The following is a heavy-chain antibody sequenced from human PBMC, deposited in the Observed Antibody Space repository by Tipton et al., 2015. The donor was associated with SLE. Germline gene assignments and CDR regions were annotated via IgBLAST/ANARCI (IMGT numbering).Heavy chain of an antibody. CDR2: IYPSGRT. V-gene: IGHV4-4*02. CDR1: GGSISSINW. Sequence: SLRLSCSVSGGSISSINWWIWVRQPPGKGLEWIGEIYPSGRTNYNPSLKSRVTISMDKSSNQFSLSLTSVTAADTAVYYCARAAGGNYRPWYYYMDLWGKGTPVTVSS. D-gene: IGHD1-7*01. CDR3: ARAAGGNYRPWYYYMDL. J-gene: IGHJ6*03.